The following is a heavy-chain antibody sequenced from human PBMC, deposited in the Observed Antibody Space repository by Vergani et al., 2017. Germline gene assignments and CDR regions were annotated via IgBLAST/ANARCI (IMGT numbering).Heavy chain of an antibody. Sequence: QVQLQQWGAGLLKPSETLSLTCAVYGGSFSGYYWSWIRQPPGKGLEWIGEINHSGSTNYNPSLKSRVTISVDTSKNQFSLKLSSVTAADTAVYYCARGPGNCGSGSRWFDPWGQGTLVTVSS. CDR2: INHSGST. D-gene: IGHD3-10*01. J-gene: IGHJ5*02. CDR1: GGSFSGYY. CDR3: ARGPGNCGSGSRWFDP. V-gene: IGHV4-34*01.